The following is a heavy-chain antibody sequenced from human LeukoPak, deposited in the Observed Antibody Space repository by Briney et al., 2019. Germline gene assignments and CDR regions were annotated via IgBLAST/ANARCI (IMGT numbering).Heavy chain of an antibody. J-gene: IGHJ6*02. CDR3: AKDIDDYYYYSAMDV. V-gene: IGHV3-30*18. CDR2: ISYDGSNK. D-gene: IGHD3-16*02. CDR1: GFSFSSYG. Sequence: AGGSLRLSCAASGFSFSSYGMHWVRQAPGKGLEWVAVISYDGSNKYYADSVKGRFTISRDNSKNTLFLQMISLRAEDTAVYYCAKDIDDYYYYSAMDVWGQGTTVTVSS.